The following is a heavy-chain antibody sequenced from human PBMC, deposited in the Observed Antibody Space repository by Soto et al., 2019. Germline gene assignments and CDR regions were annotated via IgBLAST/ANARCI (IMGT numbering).Heavy chain of an antibody. V-gene: IGHV3-23*01. CDR1: VFTFSSFA. Sequence: PGGSLRLSCAASVFTFSSFAMSWVRQAPGKGLEWVSTINKSGGSTYYADSVKGRFTISRDNSKNMLFLQINGLRAEDTAVYYCAKHPPTTGKTFDYWCRGNLLTVSS. J-gene: IGHJ4*02. D-gene: IGHD1-1*01. CDR3: AKHPPTTGKTFDY. CDR2: INKSGGST.